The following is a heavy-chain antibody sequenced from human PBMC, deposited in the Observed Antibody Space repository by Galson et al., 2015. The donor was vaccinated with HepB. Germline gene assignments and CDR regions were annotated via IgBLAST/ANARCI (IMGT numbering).Heavy chain of an antibody. CDR3: ARAHGAVGYCSSTSCYTSDYMDV. V-gene: IGHV3-21*01. Sequence: SLRLSCAASEFTFSSYSMNWVRQAPGKGLEWVSSISSSSSYIYYADSVKGRFTISRDNAKNSLYLQMNSLRAEDTAVYYCARAHGAVGYCSSTSCYTSDYMDVWGKGTTVTVSS. J-gene: IGHJ6*03. CDR1: EFTFSSYS. D-gene: IGHD2-2*02. CDR2: ISSSSSYI.